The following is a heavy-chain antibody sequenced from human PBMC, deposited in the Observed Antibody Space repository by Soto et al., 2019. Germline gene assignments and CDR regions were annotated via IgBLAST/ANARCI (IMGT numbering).Heavy chain of an antibody. V-gene: IGHV6-1*01. J-gene: IGHJ4*01. CDR3: ARAEQYSGRIFDY. D-gene: IGHD1-26*01. Sequence: SQTRSLTCAITGDSVSSNSAGWSWVRQSPSRGLEWLGRTYYRSKWYYEYAVSVRGRITINPDTSKKQYSLQLNSVTPEDTAVYFCARAEQYSGRIFDYWCQGPLVTVSS. CDR2: TYYRSKWYY. CDR1: GDSVSSNSAG.